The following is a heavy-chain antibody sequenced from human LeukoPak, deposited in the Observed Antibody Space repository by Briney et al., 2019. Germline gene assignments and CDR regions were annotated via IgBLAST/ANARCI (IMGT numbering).Heavy chain of an antibody. CDR3: ARATYYYDSSGSLWDY. CDR2: INPNSGGT. D-gene: IGHD3-22*01. Sequence: ASVKVSCKASGYTFTGYYMHWVRQAPGQGLEWMGWINPNSGGTNSAQKFQGRVTMTRDTSISTAYMELSRLKSDDTAVYYCARATYYYDSSGSLWDYWGQGTLVTVSS. J-gene: IGHJ4*02. V-gene: IGHV1-2*02. CDR1: GYTFTGYY.